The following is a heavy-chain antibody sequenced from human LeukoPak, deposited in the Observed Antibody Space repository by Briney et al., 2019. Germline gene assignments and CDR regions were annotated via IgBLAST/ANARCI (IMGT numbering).Heavy chain of an antibody. D-gene: IGHD6-13*01. CDR1: GGSISSSSYY. CDR2: IYYSGST. CDR3: ARLLMGIAAAATYFDY. Sequence: LETLSLTCTVSGGSISSSSYYWGWIRQPPGKGLEWIGSIYYSGSTYYNPSLKSRVTISVDTSKNQFSLKLSSVTAADTAVYYCARLLMGIAAAATYFDYWGQGTLVTVSS. J-gene: IGHJ4*02. V-gene: IGHV4-39*01.